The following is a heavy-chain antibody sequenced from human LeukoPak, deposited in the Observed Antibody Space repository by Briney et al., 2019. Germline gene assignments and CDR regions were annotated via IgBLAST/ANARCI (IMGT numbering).Heavy chain of an antibody. Sequence: GGSLRLSCAASGFTFSSYGMHWVRQAPCKGLEWVAFIRYDGSNKYYADSVKGRFTISRDNSKNTLYLQMNSLRAEDTAVYYRAKLLDYYDSSGYFPRQDYWGQGTLVTVSS. D-gene: IGHD3-22*01. V-gene: IGHV3-30*02. CDR1: GFTFSSYG. CDR2: IRYDGSNK. J-gene: IGHJ4*02. CDR3: AKLLDYYDSSGYFPRQDY.